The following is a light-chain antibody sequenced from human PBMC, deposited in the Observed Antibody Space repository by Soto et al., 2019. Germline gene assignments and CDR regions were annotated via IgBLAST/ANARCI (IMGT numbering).Light chain of an antibody. CDR3: SSYTSSNTPWV. CDR1: SSDVGGYNY. V-gene: IGLV2-14*01. Sequence: QSVLTQPASVSGSPGQSITISCTGTSSDVGGYNYVSWYQQHPGKAPKFMIYEVSNRPSGVSNRFSGSKSGNTASLTISGFQAEDEADYYCSSYTSSNTPWVFGGGTKLTVL. CDR2: EVS. J-gene: IGLJ3*02.